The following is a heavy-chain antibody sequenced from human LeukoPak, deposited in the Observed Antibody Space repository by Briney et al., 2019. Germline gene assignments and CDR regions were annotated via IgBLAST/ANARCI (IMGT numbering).Heavy chain of an antibody. J-gene: IGHJ4*02. D-gene: IGHD4-17*01. V-gene: IGHV3-30-3*01. CDR1: GFTFSSYA. CDR2: ISYDGSNK. CDR3: ARERYTVTTRTYYFDY. Sequence: GGSLRLSCAASGFTFSSYAMHWVRQAPGKGLEWVAVISYDGSNKYYADSVKGRFTISRDNSKNTLYLQMSSLRAEDTAVYYCARERYTVTTRTYYFDYWGQGTLVTVSS.